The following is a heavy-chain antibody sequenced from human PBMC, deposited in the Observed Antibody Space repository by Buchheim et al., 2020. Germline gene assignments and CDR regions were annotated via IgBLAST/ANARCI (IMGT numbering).Heavy chain of an antibody. J-gene: IGHJ5*02. D-gene: IGHD2-2*01. CDR2: INHSGST. V-gene: IGHV4-34*01. Sequence: QVQLQQWGAGLLKPSETLSLTCAVYGGSFSGYYWSWIRQPPGKGLEWIGEINHSGSTNYNPSLKSRVTISVDTSKNQFFLKLSSVTAADTAVYYCARRRPIVVVPAASGIFDPWGQGTL. CDR1: GGSFSGYY. CDR3: ARRRPIVVVPAASGIFDP.